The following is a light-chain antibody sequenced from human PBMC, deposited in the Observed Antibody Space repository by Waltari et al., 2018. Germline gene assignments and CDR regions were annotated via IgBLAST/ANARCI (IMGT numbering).Light chain of an antibody. CDR2: DVS. Sequence: QSALTQPRSVSGSPGQSVTISCTGAGSDVGGYNYVSWYQQPPGKAPKLMIYDVSKRPSGVPDRFSGSKSGDTASLTISGLRAEDEADYYCCSYAGRYTYVFGTGTKVTVL. CDR3: CSYAGRYTYV. V-gene: IGLV2-11*01. J-gene: IGLJ1*01. CDR1: GSDVGGYNY.